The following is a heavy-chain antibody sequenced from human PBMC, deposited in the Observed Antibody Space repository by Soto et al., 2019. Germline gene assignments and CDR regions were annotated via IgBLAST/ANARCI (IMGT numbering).Heavy chain of an antibody. D-gene: IGHD3-10*01. CDR2: ISYDGSNK. Sequence: GGSLRLSCAASGFTFSSYAMHWVRQAPGKGLEWVAVISYDGSNKYYADSVKGRFTISRDNSKNTLYLQMNSLRAEDTAVYYCARGYYYGSGEPPWFDPWGQGTLVTVSS. V-gene: IGHV3-30-3*01. CDR1: GFTFSSYA. CDR3: ARGYYYGSGEPPWFDP. J-gene: IGHJ5*02.